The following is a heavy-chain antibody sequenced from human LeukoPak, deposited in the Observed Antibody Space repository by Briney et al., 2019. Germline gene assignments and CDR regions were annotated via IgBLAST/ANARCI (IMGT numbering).Heavy chain of an antibody. CDR1: GYSFTTYW. CDR3: ARHHRLGYCSGGNCYSDFDS. J-gene: IGHJ4*02. CDR2: IYPGDSDT. Sequence: GESLKISCKGSGYSFTTYWIGWERQMPGKGLEWMGIIYPGDSDTRYSPSFQGQVTISADKSISTAYLQWSSLKASDTAMYYCARHHRLGYCSGGNCYSDFDSWGQGTLVTVSS. D-gene: IGHD2-15*01. V-gene: IGHV5-51*01.